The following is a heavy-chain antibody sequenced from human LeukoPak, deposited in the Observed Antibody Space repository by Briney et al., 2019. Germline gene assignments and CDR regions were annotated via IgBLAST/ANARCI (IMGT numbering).Heavy chain of an antibody. CDR3: ARAGGYYGSGSFLDY. D-gene: IGHD3-10*01. J-gene: IGHJ4*02. CDR2: IYHSGST. V-gene: IGHV4-38-2*02. CDR1: RYDINSVYY. Sequence: SETLSLTCTVSRYDINSVYYWGWVRQPPGKGLEWIGSIYHSGSTYYNASLKSRVTISMDTSRNKFSLNLNSVTAADTAVYYCARAGGYYGSGSFLDYWGQGLLVTVSS.